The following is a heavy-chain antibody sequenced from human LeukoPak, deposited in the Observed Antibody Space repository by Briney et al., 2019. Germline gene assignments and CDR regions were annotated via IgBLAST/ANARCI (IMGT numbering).Heavy chain of an antibody. CDR3: ARDAWGYYDSSGLSSLSAFDI. CDR1: GYSISSGYY. J-gene: IGHJ3*02. V-gene: IGHV4-38-2*02. CDR2: LSHSGSA. Sequence: SETLSLTCTVSGYSISSGYYCAWIRQPPGKGLEWIGSLSHSGSAFYNPSLKSRVTISVDTSKNQFSLKLSSVTAADTAVYYCARDAWGYYDSSGLSSLSAFDIWGQGTMVTVSS. D-gene: IGHD3-22*01.